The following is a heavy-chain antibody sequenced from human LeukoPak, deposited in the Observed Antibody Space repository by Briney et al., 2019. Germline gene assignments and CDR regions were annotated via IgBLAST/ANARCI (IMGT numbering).Heavy chain of an antibody. V-gene: IGHV5-10-1*01. CDR3: ASGWFGELTHY. D-gene: IGHD3-10*01. CDR1: GYSFTSYW. J-gene: IGHJ4*02. Sequence: GESLKISCKGSGYSFTSYWISWVRQMPGIGLEWMGRIDPSDSYTNYSLSFQGHVTISADKSISTAYLQWSSLKASDTAMYYCASGWFGELTHYWGQGTLVTVSS. CDR2: IDPSDSYT.